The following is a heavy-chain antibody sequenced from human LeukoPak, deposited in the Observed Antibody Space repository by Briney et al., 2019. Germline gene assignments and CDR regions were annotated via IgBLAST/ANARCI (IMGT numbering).Heavy chain of an antibody. D-gene: IGHD1-26*01. V-gene: IGHV1-69*01. CDR2: IIPIFGTA. Sequence: GSSVKVSCKASGGTFSSYAISWVRRAPGQGLEWMGGIIPIFGTANYAQKFQGRVTITADESTSTAYMELSSLRSEDTAVYYCARDTAPIVGANGPHYFDYWGQGTLVTVSS. CDR3: ARDTAPIVGANGPHYFDY. CDR1: GGTFSSYA. J-gene: IGHJ4*02.